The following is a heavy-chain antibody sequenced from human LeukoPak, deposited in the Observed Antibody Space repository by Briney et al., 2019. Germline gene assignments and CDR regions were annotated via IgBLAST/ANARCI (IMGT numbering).Heavy chain of an antibody. J-gene: IGHJ4*02. CDR2: IYYSEST. CDR3: ARAAYSGSYHSDY. CDR1: GGSISGSSYY. Sequence: PSETLSLTCTVSGGSISGSSYYWNWIRQPPGKGLEWIGYIYYSESTNYNPSLKSRVTISVDTSKNQFSLKLSSVTAADTAVYYCARAAYSGSYHSDYWGQGTLVTVSS. V-gene: IGHV4-61*01. D-gene: IGHD1-26*01.